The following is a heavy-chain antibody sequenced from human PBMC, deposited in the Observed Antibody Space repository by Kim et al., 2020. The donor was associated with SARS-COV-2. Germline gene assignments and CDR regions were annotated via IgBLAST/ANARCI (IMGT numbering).Heavy chain of an antibody. CDR2: IYHSGST. J-gene: IGHJ5*02. Sequence: SETLSLTCAVSGGSISSGGYSWSWIRQPPGKGLEWIGYIYHSGSTYYNPSLKSRVTISVDRSKIQFSLKLSSVTAADTAVYYCAREGAYDSSGYYWFDPWGQGTLVTVSS. CDR3: AREGAYDSSGYYWFDP. D-gene: IGHD3-22*01. CDR1: GGSISSGGYS. V-gene: IGHV4-30-2*01.